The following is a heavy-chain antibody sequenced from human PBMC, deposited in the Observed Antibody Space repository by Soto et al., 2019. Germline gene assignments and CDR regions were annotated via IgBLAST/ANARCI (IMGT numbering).Heavy chain of an antibody. CDR2: TYYRSKWYN. CDR3: GRPPRITIFDVVIHDCDSYDGIDL. V-gene: IGHV6-1*01. CDR1: GDSVSSNSAA. D-gene: IGHD3-3*01. Sequence: SQTLSLTCVISGDSVSSNSAAWNWIRQSPSRGLEWLGRTYYRSKWYNDYAVSVKSRITINPDTSKNQFSLQMNSVTPEDTAVYYCGRPPRITIFDVVIHDCDSYDGIDLCGQGTTVTVSS. J-gene: IGHJ6*02.